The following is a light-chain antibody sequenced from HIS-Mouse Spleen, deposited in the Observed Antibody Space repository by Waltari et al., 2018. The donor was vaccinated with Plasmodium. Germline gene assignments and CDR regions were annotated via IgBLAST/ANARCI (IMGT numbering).Light chain of an antibody. CDR2: AAS. V-gene: IGKV1-6*01. J-gene: IGKJ2*01. CDR1: QGIRND. CDR3: LQDYNDPYT. Sequence: AIHMTQSPSSLYASVGDRVSITCRASQGIRNDLVWYQPKPGKAPKLLISAASSLQSVFPSRFSGSGSGTDFTLTISSLQPEDFATYYCLQDYNDPYTFGQGTKLEIK.